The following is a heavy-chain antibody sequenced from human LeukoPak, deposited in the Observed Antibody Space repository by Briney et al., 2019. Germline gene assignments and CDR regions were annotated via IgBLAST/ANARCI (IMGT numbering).Heavy chain of an antibody. D-gene: IGHD5-18*01. CDR3: AKTRASGYSYGLFDF. Sequence: GGSLRLSCAASGFTFSSYAMSWVRQAPGKGLEWVSAISGSGGSTYYADSVKGRLTISRDNSKNTLYLQMNSLRAEDTAVYYCAKTRASGYSYGLFDFWGQGTLVTVSS. J-gene: IGHJ4*02. CDR2: ISGSGGST. CDR1: GFTFSSYA. V-gene: IGHV3-23*01.